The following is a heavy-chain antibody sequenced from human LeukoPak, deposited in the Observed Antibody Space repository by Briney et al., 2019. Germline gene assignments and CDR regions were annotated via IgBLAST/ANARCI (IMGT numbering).Heavy chain of an antibody. CDR1: GGSISSYY. CDR3: ARGMQQLYHFDS. V-gene: IGHV4-59*01. J-gene: IGHJ4*02. D-gene: IGHD6-13*01. CDR2: IYYSGST. Sequence: SETLSLTCAVSGGSISSYYWSWIRQPPGKGLEWVGYIYYSGSTNYNPSLKRRVTISVDTSKNQFSLKLSSVTAADTAVYYCARGMQQLYHFDSWGRGTLVTVSS.